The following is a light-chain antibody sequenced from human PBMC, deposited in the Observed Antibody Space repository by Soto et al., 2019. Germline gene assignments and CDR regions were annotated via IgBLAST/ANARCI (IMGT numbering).Light chain of an antibody. CDR2: DVT. Sequence: QSVLTQPASVSGSPGQSITISCAGSSSDIGAYNYVSWYQHHPGKAPKLMIYDVTNRPSGVSDRFSGYKSGNTASLTISGLQAEDEADYYCLSYTSSSTFGVFGGGTKLTVL. CDR1: SSDIGAYNY. V-gene: IGLV2-14*03. CDR3: LSYTSSSTFGV. J-gene: IGLJ3*02.